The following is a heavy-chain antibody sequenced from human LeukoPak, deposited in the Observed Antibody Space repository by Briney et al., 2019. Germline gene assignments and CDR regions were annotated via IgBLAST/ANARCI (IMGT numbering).Heavy chain of an antibody. Sequence: ASVKVSCKASGYTFTGYYMHWVRQAPGQGLEWMGWINPNSGGTNYAQKFQGWVTMTRDTSISTAYMELSRLRSDDTAVYYCARARRITMVRGVIHTRWFELGYWGQGTLVTVSS. CDR3: ARARRITMVRGVIHTRWFELGY. CDR1: GYTFTGYY. CDR2: INPNSGGT. D-gene: IGHD3-10*01. V-gene: IGHV1-2*04. J-gene: IGHJ4*02.